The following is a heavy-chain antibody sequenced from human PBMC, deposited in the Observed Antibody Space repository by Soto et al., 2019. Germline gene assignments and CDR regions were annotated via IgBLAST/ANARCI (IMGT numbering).Heavy chain of an antibody. CDR1: GGTFSSYA. CDR2: SIPIFGTA. J-gene: IGHJ4*02. D-gene: IGHD2-15*01. Sequence: QVQLVQSGAEVKKPGSSVKVSCKASGGTFSSYAISWVRQAPGQGLEWMGGSIPIFGTANYAQKFQGRVTITADESTSTAYMELSSLRSEDTAVYYCARERSGKRVYYFDYWGQGTLVTVSS. V-gene: IGHV1-69*01. CDR3: ARERSGKRVYYFDY.